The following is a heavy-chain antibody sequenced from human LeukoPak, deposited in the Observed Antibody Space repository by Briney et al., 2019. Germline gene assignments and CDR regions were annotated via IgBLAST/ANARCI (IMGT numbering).Heavy chain of an antibody. J-gene: IGHJ1*01. CDR3: ARDPSYDQGVDG. V-gene: IGHV6-1*01. D-gene: IGHD3-3*01. CDR1: GDRVSSNTAA. CDR2: TFYRSKWFY. Sequence: SQTLSVTCALFGDRVSSNTAAWYWIRQSPSGGLEWLGRTFYRSKWFYEYAVSVRSRISINVDTSKNQFSLRLTSVTPEDTAVYYCARDPSYDQGVDGWGQGTLVTVSS.